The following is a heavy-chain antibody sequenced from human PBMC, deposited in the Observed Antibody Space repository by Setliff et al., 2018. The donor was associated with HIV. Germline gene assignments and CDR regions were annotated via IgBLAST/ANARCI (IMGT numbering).Heavy chain of an antibody. Sequence: ASVKVSCKASGYTFTGYFIHWVRQAPGQGLEWMGQINPNRGDTKSHHKFADRFIMSRDTSLTTVYMELTSLRSDDTAVYYCARVSSFNKIIREAFDIWGQGTLVTVSS. D-gene: IGHD3-10*01. J-gene: IGHJ3*02. CDR2: INPNRGDT. V-gene: IGHV1-2*06. CDR1: GYTFTGYF. CDR3: ARVSSFNKIIREAFDI.